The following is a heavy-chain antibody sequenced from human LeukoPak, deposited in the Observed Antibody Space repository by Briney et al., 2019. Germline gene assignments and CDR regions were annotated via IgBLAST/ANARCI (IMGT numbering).Heavy chain of an antibody. Sequence: PSETLSLTCTVSGGSISSHYWSWIRQPPGKGLEWIGYIYYSGSTHYNPSLKSRVTISVDTSKNQFSLKLSSVTAADTAVYYCARDVTMSHFDIWGQGTMVTVSS. D-gene: IGHD3-10*02. V-gene: IGHV4-59*11. CDR2: IYYSGST. J-gene: IGHJ3*02. CDR1: GGSISSHY. CDR3: ARDVTMSHFDI.